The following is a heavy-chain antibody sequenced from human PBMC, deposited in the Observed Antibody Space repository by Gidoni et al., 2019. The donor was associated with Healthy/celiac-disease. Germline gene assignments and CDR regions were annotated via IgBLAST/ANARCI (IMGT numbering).Heavy chain of an antibody. J-gene: IGHJ4*02. CDR3: ARSGIQLWLQGLDY. CDR1: GGSISSGGYY. CDR2: IYYSGST. Sequence: QVPLQESGPGLVKPSQTLSLTCTVSGGSISSGGYYWSWIRQHPGKGLEWIGYIYYSGSTYYNPSLKSRVTISVDTSKNQFSLKLSSVTAADTAVYYCARSGIQLWLQGLDYWGQGTLVTVSS. D-gene: IGHD5-18*01. V-gene: IGHV4-31*03.